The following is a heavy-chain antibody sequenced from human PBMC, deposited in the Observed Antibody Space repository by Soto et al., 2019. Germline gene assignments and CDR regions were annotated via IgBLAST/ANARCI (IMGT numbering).Heavy chain of an antibody. V-gene: IGHV3-23*01. D-gene: IGHD6-13*01. Sequence: EVHLLESGGGLVQPGGSLRLSCAASGFSFSRDAMEWVRQAPGKGLEWVSAISGSGGSTYSPESAKGRCTNSRDNSKHTLYLQMNSLRAEDTAVYYCARRGPGTYLDYWGQGTLVTVSS. CDR2: ISGSGGST. CDR3: ARRGPGTYLDY. J-gene: IGHJ4*02. CDR1: GFSFSRDA.